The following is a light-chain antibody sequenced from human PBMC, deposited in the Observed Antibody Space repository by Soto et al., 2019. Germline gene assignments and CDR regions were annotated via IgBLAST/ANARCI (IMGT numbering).Light chain of an antibody. J-gene: IGKJ1*01. CDR3: HQYGSSPWT. Sequence: EIVLTQSPGTLSLSPGERATLSCRASESVASNYLAWYQHKPGQAPRLLFFGASNRATGIPDRFSGSGSGADFTRNISRLEPEDFAVYYCHQYGSSPWTLGQGTKVDIK. CDR2: GAS. V-gene: IGKV3-20*01. CDR1: ESVASNY.